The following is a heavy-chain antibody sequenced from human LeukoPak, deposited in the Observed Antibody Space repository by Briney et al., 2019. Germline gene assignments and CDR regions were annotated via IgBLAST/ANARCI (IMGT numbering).Heavy chain of an antibody. V-gene: IGHV3-30*18. CDR3: AKRAGGTAFDY. CDR1: GLTFISYG. D-gene: IGHD1-14*01. Sequence: GGALRLSCAASGLTFISYGRHWVRQAPGKGLEWVAVISYDGSNKYYADSVKGRFTISRDNSKNTLYLQMNSLRAEDTAVYYCAKRAGGTAFDYWGQGTLVTVSS. J-gene: IGHJ4*02. CDR2: ISYDGSNK.